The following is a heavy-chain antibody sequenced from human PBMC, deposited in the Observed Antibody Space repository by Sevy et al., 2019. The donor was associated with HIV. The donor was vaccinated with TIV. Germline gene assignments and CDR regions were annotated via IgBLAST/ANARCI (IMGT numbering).Heavy chain of an antibody. D-gene: IGHD3-22*01. CDR2: ISGGGGDT. Sequence: GGSLRLSCAASGFTFSTYAMSWVRQAPGKGLEWVSGISGGGGDTSHADSVKGRFTISRDNSKNTLYLQMNSLRAEDTAVYYCAKVDCSAYYEPYYYYGMDVWGQGTTVTVSS. CDR3: AKVDCSAYYEPYYYYGMDV. CDR1: GFTFSTYA. V-gene: IGHV3-23*01. J-gene: IGHJ6*02.